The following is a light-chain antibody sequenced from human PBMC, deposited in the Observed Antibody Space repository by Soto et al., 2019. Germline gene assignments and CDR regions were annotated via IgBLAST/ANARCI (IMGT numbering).Light chain of an antibody. CDR3: QQYNNWPRT. Sequence: EIVMTQSPATLSVSPGERATLSCRASQSVSINLAWYQQKPGQAPRLLICGASSRATGIPARFSGSGSGTEFTLTISSLQSEDSAVYFCQQYNNWPRTFGQGTKVDIK. J-gene: IGKJ1*01. V-gene: IGKV3-15*01. CDR1: QSVSIN. CDR2: GAS.